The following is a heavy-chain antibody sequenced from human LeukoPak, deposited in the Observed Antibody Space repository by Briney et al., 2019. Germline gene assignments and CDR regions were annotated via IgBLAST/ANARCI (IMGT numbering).Heavy chain of an antibody. J-gene: IGHJ3*02. Sequence: GASVKVSCKASGYTFTSYAMHWVRQAPGQRLEWMGWSNAGNGNTKYSQEFQGRVTITRDTSASTAYMELSSLRSEDTAVYYCARAGYCSGDKCPGDAFDIWGQGTMVTVSS. V-gene: IGHV1-3*02. D-gene: IGHD2-15*01. CDR1: GYTFTSYA. CDR3: ARAGYCSGDKCPGDAFDI. CDR2: SNAGNGNT.